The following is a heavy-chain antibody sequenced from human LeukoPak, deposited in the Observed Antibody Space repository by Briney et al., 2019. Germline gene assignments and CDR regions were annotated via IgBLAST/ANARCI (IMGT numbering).Heavy chain of an antibody. V-gene: IGHV4-61*01. CDR3: ARGVPSGNCGGDCLWFDY. Sequence: PSETLSLTCTVSGGSVSSGSYSWSWIRQPPGKGLEWIGYIYYSGSTNYNPSLKSRVTISVDTSKNQFSLKLSSVTAADTAVYYCARGVPSGNCGGDCLWFDYWGQGTLVTVSS. CDR2: IYYSGST. CDR1: GGSVSSGSYS. J-gene: IGHJ4*02. D-gene: IGHD2-21*02.